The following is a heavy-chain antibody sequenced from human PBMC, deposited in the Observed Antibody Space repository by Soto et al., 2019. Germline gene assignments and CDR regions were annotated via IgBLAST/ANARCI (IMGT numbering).Heavy chain of an antibody. J-gene: IGHJ4*02. V-gene: IGHV4-59*01. CDR3: ATGRVYFGSEY. CDR2: IYYNGNI. CDR1: GGSITSYY. Sequence: QVQLQESGPGLVKPLETLSLTCTVPGGSITSYYWSWVRQPPGKGLEWIGYIYYNGNISYNPSLRTRLTISVETSKNQFSLRLSSVTAADTAVYYCATGRVYFGSEYWGQGTLVTVSS. D-gene: IGHD3-10*01.